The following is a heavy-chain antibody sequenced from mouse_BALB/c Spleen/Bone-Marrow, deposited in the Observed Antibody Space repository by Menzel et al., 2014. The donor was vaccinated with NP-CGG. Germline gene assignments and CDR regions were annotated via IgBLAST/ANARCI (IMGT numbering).Heavy chain of an antibody. V-gene: IGHV10-1*02. Sequence: EVQRVESGGGLVQPKGSLKLSWAASGFTFNTYAMNWVRQAPGKGLEWVARIRSKSNNYATYYADSVEDRFTISRDESQSMLYMQMNNLKTEDTDMYYCVRTHYYGSSYSYAMDHWGQGTSVTVPS. CDR1: GFTFNTYA. J-gene: IGHJ4*01. CDR3: VRTHYYGSSYSYAMDH. D-gene: IGHD1-1*01. CDR2: IRSKSNNYAT.